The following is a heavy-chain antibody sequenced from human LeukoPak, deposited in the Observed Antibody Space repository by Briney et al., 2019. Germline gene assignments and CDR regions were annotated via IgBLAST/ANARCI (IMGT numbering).Heavy chain of an antibody. Sequence: PGGSLGLSCAASGFTVSSNYMSWVRQAPGKGLEWVSVIYSGGSTYYADSVKGRFTISRDNSKNTLYLQMNSLRAEDTAVYYCARGEYGDYLDYWGQGTLVTVSS. CDR1: GFTVSSNY. CDR2: IYSGGST. D-gene: IGHD4-17*01. V-gene: IGHV3-66*02. CDR3: ARGEYGDYLDY. J-gene: IGHJ4*02.